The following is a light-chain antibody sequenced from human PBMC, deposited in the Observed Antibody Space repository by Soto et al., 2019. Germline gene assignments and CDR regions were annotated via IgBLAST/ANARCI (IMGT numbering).Light chain of an antibody. CDR2: EVS. CDR3: QSYDSSLSGSV. Sequence: QSALTQPASVSGSPGQSITISCTGTSSDVGAYNYVSWYQQHPGKAPKLMIYEVSNRPSGVSDRFSGSKSGTSASLAITGLQAEDEADYYCQSYDSSLSGSVFGGGTKLTVL. J-gene: IGLJ3*02. CDR1: SSDVGAYNY. V-gene: IGLV2-14*01.